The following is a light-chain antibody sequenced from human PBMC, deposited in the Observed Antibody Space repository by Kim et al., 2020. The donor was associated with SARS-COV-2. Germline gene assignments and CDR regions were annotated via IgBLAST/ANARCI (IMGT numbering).Light chain of an antibody. J-gene: IGKJ1*01. Sequence: APGERATLSCRASQTIGGSSLAWYQQKPGQSPRLLIYDSSIRATAIPDRFSGSGSGTDFTLTVSGLEPDDSAVFYCQQYFSSRPTFGQGTKVDIK. CDR2: DSS. V-gene: IGKV3D-20*02. CDR1: QTIGGSS. CDR3: QQYFSSRPT.